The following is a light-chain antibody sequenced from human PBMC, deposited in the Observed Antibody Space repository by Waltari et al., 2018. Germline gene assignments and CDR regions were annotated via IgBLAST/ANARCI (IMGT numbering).Light chain of an antibody. CDR1: QRISSW. V-gene: IGKV1-5*03. CDR3: QHYNLYSET. J-gene: IGKJ1*01. CDR2: KAS. Sequence: DIQMTQPPSTLSASVGDRVTITCRASQRISSWLTWYQQKPGKAPKLRIYKASSLESGVPSRFSGSGSGTEFTLTISSLQPDDFATYYCQHYNLYSETFGQGTKVEIK.